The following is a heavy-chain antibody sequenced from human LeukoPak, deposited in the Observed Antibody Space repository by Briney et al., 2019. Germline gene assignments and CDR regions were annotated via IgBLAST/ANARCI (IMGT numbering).Heavy chain of an antibody. V-gene: IGHV4-59*11. CDR2: IYYSGST. Sequence: SETLSLICTVSGGFISRHYGSWIRQPPGKGLEWIGYIYYSGSTNYNPSLKSRVTISVDTSKNQFSLKLSSVTAADTAVYYCARAEYYYDSSGLLGAFDIWGQGTMVTVSS. CDR3: ARAEYYYDSSGLLGAFDI. J-gene: IGHJ3*02. D-gene: IGHD3-22*01. CDR1: GGFISRHY.